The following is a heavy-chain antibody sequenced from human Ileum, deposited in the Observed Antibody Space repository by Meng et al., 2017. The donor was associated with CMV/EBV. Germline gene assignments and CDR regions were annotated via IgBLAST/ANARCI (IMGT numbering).Heavy chain of an antibody. CDR3: VRDKDNNYLLDWFDP. J-gene: IGHJ5*02. D-gene: IGHD4-11*01. CDR1: GGSISSSSYD. V-gene: IGHV4-39*07. CDR2: IYYRGTT. Sequence: HLPLRGAGPGLVKPSETLSLTCTVSGGSISSSSYDWGWIRQPPGKRLEWIGSIYYRGTTYYNPSLKSRVTMSIDTSTNQFSLNLRSVTAADTAVYYCVRDKDNNYLLDWFDPWGQGTLVTVAS.